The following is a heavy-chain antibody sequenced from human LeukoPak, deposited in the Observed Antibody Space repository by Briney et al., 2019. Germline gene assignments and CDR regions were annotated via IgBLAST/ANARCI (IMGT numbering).Heavy chain of an antibody. CDR1: GFTFSSYG. J-gene: IGHJ4*02. CDR2: ISWNSAYI. D-gene: IGHD5-12*01. V-gene: IGHV3-9*01. CDR3: AKDKAPLYSGYDWDLDF. Sequence: PGGSLRLSCAASGFTFSSYGMHWVRQAPGKGLEWVSGISWNSAYIGYADSVKGRLTISRDNAKNSVYLQMNSLRAEDTALYYCAKDKAPLYSGYDWDLDFWGQGTMVTVSS.